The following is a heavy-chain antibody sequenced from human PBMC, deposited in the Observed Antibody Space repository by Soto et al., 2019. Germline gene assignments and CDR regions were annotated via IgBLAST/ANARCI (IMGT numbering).Heavy chain of an antibody. J-gene: IGHJ4*02. V-gene: IGHV4-34*01. CDR3: ARGGRLPAAGLCLVY. CDR2: INHSGST. Sequence: SETLSLTCAVYGGSFSGYYWSWIRQPPGKGLEWIGEINHSGSTNYNPSLKSRVTISVDTSKNQFSLKLSSVTAADTAVYYCARGGRLPAAGLCLVYWGQGTLVTVSS. D-gene: IGHD6-13*01. CDR1: GGSFSGYY.